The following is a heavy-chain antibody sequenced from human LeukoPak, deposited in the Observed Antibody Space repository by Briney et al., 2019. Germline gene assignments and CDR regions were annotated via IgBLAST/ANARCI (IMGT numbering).Heavy chain of an antibody. CDR3: ARGRTSTMIVVVNTLLDY. J-gene: IGHJ4*02. V-gene: IGHV3-21*01. D-gene: IGHD3-22*01. CDR1: GFTFSSYS. CDR2: ISSSSSCI. Sequence: GGSLRLSCAASGFTFSSYSMNWVRQAPGKGLEWVSSISSSSSCIYYADSVKGRFTISRDNAKNSLYLQMNSLRAEDTAVYYCARGRTSTMIVVVNTLLDYWGQGTLATVSS.